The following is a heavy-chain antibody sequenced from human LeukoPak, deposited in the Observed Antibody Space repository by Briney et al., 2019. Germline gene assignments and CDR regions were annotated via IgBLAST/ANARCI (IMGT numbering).Heavy chain of an antibody. CDR1: GFTFSSYS. V-gene: IGHV3-48*01. CDR3: AREHDYGDYTYFDY. J-gene: IGHJ4*02. D-gene: IGHD4-17*01. Sequence: GGSLRLSCAASGFTFSSYSMNWVRQAPGKGLEWVSYISSSSSTIYYADSVKGRFTISRDNAKNSLYLQMNSLRAEDTAVYYCAREHDYGDYTYFDYWGQGTLVTVSS. CDR2: ISSSSSTI.